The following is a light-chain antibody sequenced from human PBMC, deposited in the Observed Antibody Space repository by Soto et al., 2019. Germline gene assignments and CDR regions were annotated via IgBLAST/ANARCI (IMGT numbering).Light chain of an antibody. CDR3: QQYNDWPLT. V-gene: IGKV3-15*01. CDR1: QSVSSS. Sequence: EIVMTQSPATLSASPGERATLSCRASQSVSSSLAWYQQKPGQAPRLLIYGASARATGIPARFSGSGSGTEFTLTISSLQSEDFAVYYCQQYNDWPLTFGGGTKVDIK. CDR2: GAS. J-gene: IGKJ4*01.